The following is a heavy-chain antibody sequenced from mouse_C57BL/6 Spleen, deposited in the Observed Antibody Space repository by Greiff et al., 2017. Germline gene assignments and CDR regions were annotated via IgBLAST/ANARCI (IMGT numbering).Heavy chain of an antibody. Sequence: VMLVESGAGLVKPGASVKISCKASGYAFSSYWVNWLKQRPGTGLGWIGQIYPGDGDTNYNGKFKGKATLTADKSSSTAYMQLSSLTSEDSAVYFCARGSGFDYWGQGTTLTVSS. CDR3: ARGSGFDY. J-gene: IGHJ2*01. CDR2: IYPGDGDT. CDR1: GYAFSSYW. V-gene: IGHV1-80*01.